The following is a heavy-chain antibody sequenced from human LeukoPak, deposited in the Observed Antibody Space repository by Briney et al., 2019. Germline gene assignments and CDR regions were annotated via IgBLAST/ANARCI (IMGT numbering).Heavy chain of an antibody. CDR3: ARVALAGREGGGYYYYGMDV. D-gene: IGHD6-19*01. CDR2: IYYSGST. Sequence: SETLSLTCTVSGGSISSYYWSWIRQPPGKGLEWIGYIYYSGSTNYNPSLKSRVTISVDTSKNQFSLKLSSVTAADTAVYYCARVALAGREGGGYYYYGMDVWGQGTTVTVSS. J-gene: IGHJ6*02. V-gene: IGHV4-59*01. CDR1: GGSISSYY.